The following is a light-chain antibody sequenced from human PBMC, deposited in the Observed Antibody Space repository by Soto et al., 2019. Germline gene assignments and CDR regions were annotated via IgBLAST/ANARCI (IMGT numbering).Light chain of an antibody. CDR2: GTS. J-gene: IGKJ2*03. CDR3: QQYGDGNSPRYS. Sequence: EIVLTQSPGTLSLSPGERVTLSCRASQSVNSNYLAWYQQKPGQAPRLLIYGTSSRDTDIPDRFSGSGSGTDLTLTISRLEPEDFAVYYCQQYGDGNSPRYSFGQGTKLEIK. V-gene: IGKV3-20*01. CDR1: QSVNSNY.